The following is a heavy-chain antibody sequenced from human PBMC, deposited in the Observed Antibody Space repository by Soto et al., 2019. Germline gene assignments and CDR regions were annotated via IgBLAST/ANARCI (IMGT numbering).Heavy chain of an antibody. V-gene: IGHV1-3*01. Sequence: ASVKVSCKASGYTFTSYAMHWVRQAPGQRLEWMGWINAGNGNTKYSQKFQGRVTITRDTSASTAYVELSSLRSEDTAVYYCARPRYSSSWYQFGPDAFDIWGQGTMVTVSS. CDR2: INAGNGNT. J-gene: IGHJ3*02. CDR3: ARPRYSSSWYQFGPDAFDI. CDR1: GYTFTSYA. D-gene: IGHD6-13*01.